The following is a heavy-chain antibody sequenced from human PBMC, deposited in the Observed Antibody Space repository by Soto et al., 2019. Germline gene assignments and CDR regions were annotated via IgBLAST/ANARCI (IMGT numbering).Heavy chain of an antibody. CDR1: GGTFSSYA. CDR3: ARDYQSIYDCSDGYWYFDL. CDR2: IIPIFGTA. Sequence: QVQLVQSGAEVQKPGSSVKVSCKASGGTFSSYAISWVRQAPGQGLEWMGGIIPIFGTANCAQKFQGRVTITADESTSTAYMELSSLRSEDTAVYYCARDYQSIYDCSDGYWYFDLWGRGTLVTVSS. D-gene: IGHD3-22*01. J-gene: IGHJ2*01. V-gene: IGHV1-69*01.